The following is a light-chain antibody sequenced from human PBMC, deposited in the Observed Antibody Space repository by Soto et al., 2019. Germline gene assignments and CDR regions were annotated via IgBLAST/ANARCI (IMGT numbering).Light chain of an antibody. CDR3: QLWDAISDHVV. J-gene: IGLJ2*01. CDR2: DDT. CDR1: NIRTKS. V-gene: IGLV3-21*02. Sequence: SYELTQPPSVSVAPGQTARITCGGDNIRTKSAHWYRQKPGQAPVLVVYDDTDRASGIPERFSGSNSGNTATLTISRVEAGDEADYYCQLWDAISDHVVFGGGTKLTVL.